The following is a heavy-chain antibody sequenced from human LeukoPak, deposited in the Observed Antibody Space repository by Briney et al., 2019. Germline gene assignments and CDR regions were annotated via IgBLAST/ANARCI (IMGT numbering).Heavy chain of an antibody. CDR2: IYYTGST. Sequence: KTSETLSLTCTVSAGSISSSSYYWGWIRRPPGKGLEWIGSIYYTGSTYYSPSLKSRVTISVDTSKNQFSLKLSSVTAADTAVYYCARHTIDSPMDHYVVPAAPKVYYYYYMDVWGKGTTVTVSS. CDR1: AGSISSSSYY. J-gene: IGHJ6*03. D-gene: IGHD2-2*01. V-gene: IGHV4-39*01. CDR3: ARHTIDSPMDHYVVPAAPKVYYYYYMDV.